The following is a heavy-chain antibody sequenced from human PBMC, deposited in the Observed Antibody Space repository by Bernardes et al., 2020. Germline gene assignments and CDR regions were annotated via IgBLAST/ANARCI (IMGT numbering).Heavy chain of an antibody. CDR2: INHSGST. CDR1: CVSARGYY. Sequence: SQTLSLTSAVYCVSARGYYCSWILPPPGKGLEWIGEINHSGSTNYNPSLKSRVTISVDTSKNQFSLNLSSVTAADTAVYYCARGTSGSVGVPAAIGRYYVDYGGQGTLVTVSS. V-gene: IGHV4-34*01. D-gene: IGHD2-2*01. J-gene: IGHJ4*02. CDR3: ARGTSGSVGVPAAIGRYYVDY.